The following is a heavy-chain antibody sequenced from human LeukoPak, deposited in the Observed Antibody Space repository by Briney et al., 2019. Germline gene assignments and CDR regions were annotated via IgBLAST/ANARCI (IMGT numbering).Heavy chain of an antibody. CDR1: GYTFTSYG. CDR3: ARDYYGSSGYLNWFDP. V-gene: IGHV1-18*01. CDR2: ISAYNGNT. J-gene: IGHJ5*02. D-gene: IGHD3-22*01. Sequence: ASVKVSCKASGYTFTSYGISWVRQAPGQGLEWMGWISAYNGNTNYAQKFQGRVTITADESTSTAYMELSSLRSEDTAVYYCARDYYGSSGYLNWFDPWGQGTLVTVSS.